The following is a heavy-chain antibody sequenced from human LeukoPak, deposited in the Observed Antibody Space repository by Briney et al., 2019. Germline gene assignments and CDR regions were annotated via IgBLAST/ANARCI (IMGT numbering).Heavy chain of an antibody. D-gene: IGHD2-8*01. CDR3: ARRCTNGVCYRYGMDV. CDR1: GYTFTSYA. J-gene: IGHJ6*02. Sequence: ASVNVSCKASGYTFTSYAMHWVRQAPGQRLEWMGWINAGNGNTKYSQKFQGRVTITRDTSASTAYMELSSLRSEDTAVYYCARRCTNGVCYRYGMDVWGQGTTVTVSS. CDR2: INAGNGNT. V-gene: IGHV1-3*01.